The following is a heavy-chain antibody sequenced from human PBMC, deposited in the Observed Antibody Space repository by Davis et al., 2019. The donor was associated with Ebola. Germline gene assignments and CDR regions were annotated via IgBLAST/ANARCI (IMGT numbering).Heavy chain of an antibody. CDR2: ISKTSVYT. V-gene: IGHV3-21*01. Sequence: GESLKISCAASGFTFSSYAMSWVRQAPGKGLEWVSTISKTSVYTYYAESVKGRFTIPRDNAKNSLYLQMDGLRVDDTAIYYCASGLDYWGQGSLVTVSS. J-gene: IGHJ4*02. CDR3: ASGLDY. CDR1: GFTFSSYA.